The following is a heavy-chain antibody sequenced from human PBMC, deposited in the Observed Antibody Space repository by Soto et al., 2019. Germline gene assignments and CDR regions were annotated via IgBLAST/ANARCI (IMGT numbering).Heavy chain of an antibody. CDR1: GGSISSINR. D-gene: IGHD6-6*01. Sequence: SETLSLTCAVSGGSISSINRWSWVRQPPGKGLEWIGEIYHSGSTNYNPSLKSRVTISVDKSKNQFSLKLSSVTAADTAVYYCAREPAAPRYNWFDPWGQGTLVTVSS. CDR3: AREPAAPRYNWFDP. J-gene: IGHJ5*02. V-gene: IGHV4-4*02. CDR2: IYHSGST.